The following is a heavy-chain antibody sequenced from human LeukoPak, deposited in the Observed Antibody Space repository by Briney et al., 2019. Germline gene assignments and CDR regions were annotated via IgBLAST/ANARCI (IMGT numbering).Heavy chain of an antibody. CDR2: ISYDGSNK. V-gene: IGHV3-30*18. CDR1: GFTFNNYG. J-gene: IGHJ4*02. Sequence: GGSLRLSCIASGFTFNNYGMHWVRQAPGKGLEWVAVISYDGSNKYYADSVKGRFTISRDNSKNTLYLQMNSLRAEDTAVYYCAKEVAEPGIAVAGHRGFDYWGQGTLVTVSS. D-gene: IGHD6-19*01. CDR3: AKEVAEPGIAVAGHRGFDY.